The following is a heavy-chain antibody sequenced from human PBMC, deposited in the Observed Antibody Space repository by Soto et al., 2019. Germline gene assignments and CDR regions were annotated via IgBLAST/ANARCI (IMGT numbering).Heavy chain of an antibody. D-gene: IGHD6-13*01. Sequence: SETLSLTCTVSGASMNSYHWSWIRQPAGKGLEWIGHIHSSGSTNYNPSLKSRVTMSVDTPKNQFSLRLMSLTAADTAVYYCARDQGVAAAGITWFDPWGQGSLVTVSS. J-gene: IGHJ5*02. CDR2: IHSSGST. CDR1: GASMNSYH. V-gene: IGHV4-4*07. CDR3: ARDQGVAAAGITWFDP.